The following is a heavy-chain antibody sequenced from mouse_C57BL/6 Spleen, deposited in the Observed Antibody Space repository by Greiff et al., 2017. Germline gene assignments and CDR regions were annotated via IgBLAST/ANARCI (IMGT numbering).Heavy chain of an antibody. Sequence: EVQLQQSGPELVKPGASVKISCKASGYSFTGYYMNWVKQSPEKSLEWIGEINPSTGGTTYNQKFKAKATLTVYKSSSTAYMQLQRLTSEDTAVYYCARALLDYFDYWGQGTTLTVSS. J-gene: IGHJ2*01. V-gene: IGHV1-42*01. CDR2: INPSTGGT. D-gene: IGHD2-10*01. CDR1: GYSFTGYY. CDR3: ARALLDYFDY.